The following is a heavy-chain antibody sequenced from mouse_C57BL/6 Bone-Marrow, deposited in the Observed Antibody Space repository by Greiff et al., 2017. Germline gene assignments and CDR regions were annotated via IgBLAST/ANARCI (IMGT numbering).Heavy chain of an antibody. Sequence: QVQLQQSGPELVKPGASVKISCKASGYAFSSSWMNWVKQRPGKGLEWIGRIYPGDGDTNYNGKFKGKATLTADKSSSTACMQLSSLTSEDSAVYFCARWLLLDYWGQGTTLTVSS. V-gene: IGHV1-82*01. J-gene: IGHJ2*01. D-gene: IGHD2-3*01. CDR3: ARWLLLDY. CDR2: IYPGDGDT. CDR1: GYAFSSSW.